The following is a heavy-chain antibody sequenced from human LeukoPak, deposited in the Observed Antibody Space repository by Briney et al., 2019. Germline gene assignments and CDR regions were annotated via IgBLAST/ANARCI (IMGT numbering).Heavy chain of an antibody. V-gene: IGHV4-34*01. CDR3: ASQYGSGHYHFDY. CDR1: GGSFSGCY. J-gene: IGHJ4*02. CDR2: IYYSGST. Sequence: SETLSLTCAVYGGSFSGCYWGWIRQPPGKGLEWIGSIYYSGSTYYNPSLKSRVTILVDKSKNQFSLKLSSVTAADTAVYFCASQYGSGHYHFDYWGQGTLVFVSP. D-gene: IGHD3-10*01.